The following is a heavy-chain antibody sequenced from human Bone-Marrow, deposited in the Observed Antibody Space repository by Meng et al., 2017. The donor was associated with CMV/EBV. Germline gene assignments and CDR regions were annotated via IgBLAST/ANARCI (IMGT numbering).Heavy chain of an antibody. V-gene: IGHV3-15*01. Sequence: GGSLRLSCAASGFTFANAWMSWVRQAPGKGLEWVARIKSGGVTTEYAAPVRGRFSISRDDSYNTLYLQMNSLKTEDTAIYYCATDRPEVLPQIDFWGQGTLVTVSS. CDR2: IKSGGVTT. CDR3: ATDRPEVLPQIDF. CDR1: GFTFANAW. D-gene: IGHD3-10*01. J-gene: IGHJ4*02.